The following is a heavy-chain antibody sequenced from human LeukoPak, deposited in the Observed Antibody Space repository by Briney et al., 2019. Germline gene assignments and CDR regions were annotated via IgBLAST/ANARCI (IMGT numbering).Heavy chain of an antibody. CDR1: GGTFSSYA. J-gene: IGHJ6*03. CDR3: ARGPPVSIAASVGYYYYMDV. Sequence: ASVKVSCKASGGTFSSYAISWVRQAPGQGLEWMGGIIPIFCTANYAQKFQGRVAITTDESTSTAYMELSSLRSEDTAVYYCARGPPVSIAASVGYYYYMDVWGKGTTVTVSS. CDR2: IIPIFCTA. D-gene: IGHD6-6*01. V-gene: IGHV1-69*05.